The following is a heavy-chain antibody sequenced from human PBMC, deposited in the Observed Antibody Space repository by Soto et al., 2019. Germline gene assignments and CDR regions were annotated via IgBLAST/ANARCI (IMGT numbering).Heavy chain of an antibody. V-gene: IGHV4-31*03. CDR3: AREIVVSARWFDP. J-gene: IGHJ5*02. Sequence: QVQLQESGPGLVKPSQTLSLTCTVSGASISSGGHYWSWIRQHPGKGLEWIGYIYYSGSTYYNPSLNSRVIISVDTSKNQFSLKLTPVTAADTAVYYCAREIVVSARWFDPWGQGTLVTVSS. D-gene: IGHD3-22*01. CDR1: GASISSGGHY. CDR2: IYYSGST.